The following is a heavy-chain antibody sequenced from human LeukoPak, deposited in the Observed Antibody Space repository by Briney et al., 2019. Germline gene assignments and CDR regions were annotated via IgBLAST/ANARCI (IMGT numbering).Heavy chain of an antibody. CDR1: GFTFSSYT. D-gene: IGHD3-22*01. CDR3: AITRSDYYDTRGSPA. Sequence: GGSLRLSCAATGFTFSSYTMSWVRQAPGKGLEWVSGISGSGISTYYADSVKGRLTISRDNSKNTLYLQMNGLRVKDTAVYYCAITRSDYYDTRGSPAWGQGTLVTVSS. J-gene: IGHJ4*02. V-gene: IGHV3-23*01. CDR2: ISGSGIST.